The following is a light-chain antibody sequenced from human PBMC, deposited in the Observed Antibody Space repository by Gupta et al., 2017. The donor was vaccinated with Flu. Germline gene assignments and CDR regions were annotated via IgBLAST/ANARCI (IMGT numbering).Light chain of an antibody. Sequence: DIQMTQSPSTLSASVGDRVTITCRASQSLGVWLSWYQQKPGTAPKLLIYMASTLEGGVPSRFSGSGSGTEFTRTISSLEPDDFATYYCQEYAREAALTFGGGTKVEI. CDR3: QEYAREAALT. J-gene: IGKJ4*01. V-gene: IGKV1-5*03. CDR2: MAS. CDR1: QSLGVW.